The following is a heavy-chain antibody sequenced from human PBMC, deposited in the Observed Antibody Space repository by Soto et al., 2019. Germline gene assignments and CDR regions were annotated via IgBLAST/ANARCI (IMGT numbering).Heavy chain of an antibody. D-gene: IGHD2-2*02. CDR2: ISSSGSTI. CDR1: GFSFSDNY. Sequence: QVQLLESGGGLVKPGGSLRLSCAASGFSFSDNYMSWIRQAPGKGLEWVSYISSSGSTIDYADSVNGRFAISRENAKNSLYLQMNSLRAEDTAVYYCARDFIPSVLYHISVYWGQGTLVTVSS. V-gene: IGHV3-11*01. J-gene: IGHJ4*02. CDR3: ARDFIPSVLYHISVY.